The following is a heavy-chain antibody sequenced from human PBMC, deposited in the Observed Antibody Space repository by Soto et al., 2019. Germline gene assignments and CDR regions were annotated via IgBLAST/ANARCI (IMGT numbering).Heavy chain of an antibody. D-gene: IGHD5-18*01. CDR1: GGSISSGDHY. CDR2: IYYSGST. J-gene: IGHJ4*02. V-gene: IGHV4-30-4*01. Sequence: PSETLSLTCTVSGGSISSGDHYWSWIRQPPGKGLEWIGYIYYSGSTYYNPSLKSRVTISVDTSKNQFSLKLSSVTAADTAVYHCARADTAMVERFDYWGQGTLVTVSS. CDR3: ARADTAMVERFDY.